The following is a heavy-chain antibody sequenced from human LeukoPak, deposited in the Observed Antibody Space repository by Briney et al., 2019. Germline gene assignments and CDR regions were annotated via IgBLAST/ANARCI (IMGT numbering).Heavy chain of an antibody. CDR3: ARGGDYVGVAARIDL. Sequence: GGSLRLSCAASGFTFSDRYMSWIRQVPGKGLEWVSYITTRANIIYYVDSVKGRFTVSADNAKNSLYLQMNNLRAEDTALYYCARGGDYVGVAARIDLWGQGTLVTVSS. CDR1: GFTFSDRY. D-gene: IGHD3-10*02. J-gene: IGHJ5*02. V-gene: IGHV3-11*01. CDR2: ITTRANII.